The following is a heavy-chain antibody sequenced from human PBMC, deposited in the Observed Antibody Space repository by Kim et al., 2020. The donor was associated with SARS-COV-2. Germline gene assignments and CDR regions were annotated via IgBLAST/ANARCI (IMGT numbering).Heavy chain of an antibody. Sequence: QKFQGRVTITADESTSTAYMELSSLRSEDTAVYYCARSQDVDNPLFGLDYWGQGTLVTVSS. V-gene: IGHV1-69*01. J-gene: IGHJ4*02. CDR3: ARSQDVDNPLFGLDY. D-gene: IGHD5-12*01.